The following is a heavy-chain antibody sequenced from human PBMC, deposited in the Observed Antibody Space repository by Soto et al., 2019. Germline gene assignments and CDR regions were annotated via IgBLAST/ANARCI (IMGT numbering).Heavy chain of an antibody. CDR2: ITPVFGTP. D-gene: IGHD3-10*01. CDR1: GGTFSSYR. CDR3: ARDFPSLEVRSYGMDV. V-gene: IGHV1-69*06. Sequence: QVQLVQSGAEVKKPGSSVKVSCKVSGGTFSSYRFSWVRQAPGQGLEWMGGITPVFGTPDYAQKFQGRVTVTADRSTNTAYMELSRLTSEDTAVYYCARDFPSLEVRSYGMDVWGQGTTVTVSS. J-gene: IGHJ6*02.